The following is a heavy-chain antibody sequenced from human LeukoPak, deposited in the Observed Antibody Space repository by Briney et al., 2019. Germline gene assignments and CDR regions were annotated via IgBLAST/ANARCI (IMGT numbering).Heavy chain of an antibody. Sequence: GASVKVSCKASGGTFSSYAISWVRQAPGQGLEWMGRIIPILGIANYAQKFQGRVTITADKSTSTAYMELSSLRSEDTAVYYCARVGSVAGIFDYWGQGTLVTVSS. J-gene: IGHJ4*02. CDR2: IIPILGIA. CDR1: GGTFSSYA. D-gene: IGHD6-19*01. CDR3: ARVGSVAGIFDY. V-gene: IGHV1-69*04.